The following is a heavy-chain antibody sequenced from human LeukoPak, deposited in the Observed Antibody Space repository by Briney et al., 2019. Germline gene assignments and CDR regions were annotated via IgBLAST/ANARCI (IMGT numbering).Heavy chain of an antibody. Sequence: ASVNVSCKASGYTFTSYGISWVRRPPGQGREGMGWISAYNGNTNYEQKLQGRVTMTTDTSTSTASMELRSLRSDDTAVYYCARTYCSSTSCYWIFDYWGQGALVTVSS. J-gene: IGHJ4*02. CDR2: ISAYNGNT. CDR3: ARTYCSSTSCYWIFDY. CDR1: GYTFTSYG. D-gene: IGHD2-2*01. V-gene: IGHV1-18*04.